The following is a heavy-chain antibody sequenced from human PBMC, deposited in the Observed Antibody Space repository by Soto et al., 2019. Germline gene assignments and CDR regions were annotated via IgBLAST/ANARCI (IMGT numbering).Heavy chain of an antibody. CDR3: AKDLIGCSSTSCYVGDFGD. D-gene: IGHD2-2*01. CDR1: GFTFSSYG. Sequence: QVQLVESGGGVVQPGRSLRLSCAASGFTFSSYGMHWVRQAPGKGLEWVAVIWYDGSNKYYADSVKGRFTISRDNSKNTLYLQMNSLRAEDTAVYYCAKDLIGCSSTSCYVGDFGDWGQGTLVTVSS. V-gene: IGHV3-33*06. CDR2: IWYDGSNK. J-gene: IGHJ4*02.